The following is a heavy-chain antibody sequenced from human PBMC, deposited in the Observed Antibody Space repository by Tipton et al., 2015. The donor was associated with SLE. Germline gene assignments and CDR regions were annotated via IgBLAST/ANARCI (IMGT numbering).Heavy chain of an antibody. CDR3: ARAPPVDY. Sequence: TLSLTCTVSGGSISSSSYYWGWIRQPPGKGLEWIGYIYTSGSTNYNPSLKSRVTISVDTSKNQSSLKLSSVTAADTAVYYCARAPPVDYWGQGTLVTVSS. V-gene: IGHV4-61*05. J-gene: IGHJ4*02. CDR2: IYTSGST. CDR1: GGSISSSSYY.